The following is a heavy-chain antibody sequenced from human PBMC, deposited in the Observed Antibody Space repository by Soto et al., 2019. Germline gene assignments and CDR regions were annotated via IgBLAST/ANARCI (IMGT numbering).Heavy chain of an antibody. CDR1: GGTFSSYA. CDR3: ARGFEGSGSYSSLADYYYYGMDV. D-gene: IGHD3-10*01. Sequence: SVKVSCKASGGTFSSYAISWVRQAPGQGLEWMGGIIPIFGTANYAQKFQGRVTITADESTSTAYMELSSLRSEDTAVYYCARGFEGSGSYSSLADYYYYGMDVWGQGTTVTVSS. CDR2: IIPIFGTA. J-gene: IGHJ6*02. V-gene: IGHV1-69*13.